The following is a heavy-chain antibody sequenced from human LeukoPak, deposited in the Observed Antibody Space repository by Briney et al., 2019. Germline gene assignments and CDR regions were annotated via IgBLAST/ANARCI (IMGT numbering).Heavy chain of an antibody. CDR2: INHSGST. CDR1: GGSFSGYY. CDR3: ARGRCSSTSCYLYYYYYYMDV. Sequence: SETLSLTCAVYGGSFSGYYWRWIRQPPGKGLEWIGEINHSGSTNYNPSLKSRVTISVDTSKNQFSLKLSSVTAADTAVYYCARGRCSSTSCYLYYYYYYMDVWGKGTTVTVSS. J-gene: IGHJ6*03. D-gene: IGHD2-2*01. V-gene: IGHV4-34*01.